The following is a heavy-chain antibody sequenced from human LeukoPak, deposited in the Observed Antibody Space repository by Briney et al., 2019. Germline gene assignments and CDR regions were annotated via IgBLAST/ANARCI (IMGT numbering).Heavy chain of an antibody. CDR2: LNAGNGNT. J-gene: IGHJ3*02. V-gene: IGHV1-3*01. D-gene: IGHD3-3*01. CDR1: GYTFTSYA. Sequence: ASVKVSCKASGYTFTSYAMHWVRQAPGQRLEWMGWLNAGNGNTKYSQKFQGRVTITRDTSASTAYMELSSLRSEDTAVYYCARGSPYYDFWSGYTVNAFDIWGQGTMVTVSS. CDR3: ARGSPYYDFWSGYTVNAFDI.